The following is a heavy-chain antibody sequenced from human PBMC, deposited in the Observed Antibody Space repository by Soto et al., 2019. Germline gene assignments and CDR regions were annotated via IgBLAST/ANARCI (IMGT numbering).Heavy chain of an antibody. CDR1: GFTFSNYA. Sequence: QVQLVESGGGVVQPGRSLRRSCATSGFTFSNYAMHWVRQAPGKGLEWGAVISYDGSNKQYANSVKGRFTISRHNSKYLLSLQMNNLRAEDMAVYYCATLSSGWATVECWGQGTLVTVSS. CDR3: ATLSSGWATVEC. D-gene: IGHD6-19*01. V-gene: IGHV3-30*03. CDR2: ISYDGSNK. J-gene: IGHJ4*02.